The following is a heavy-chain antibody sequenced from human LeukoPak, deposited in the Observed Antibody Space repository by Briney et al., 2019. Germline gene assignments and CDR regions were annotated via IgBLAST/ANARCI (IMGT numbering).Heavy chain of an antibody. D-gene: IGHD3-22*01. V-gene: IGHV4-34*01. CDR2: INHSGST. CDR1: GGSFSGYY. Sequence: SETLSLTCAVYGGSFSGYYWCWIRQPPGKGLEWIGEINHSGSTNYNPSLKSRVTISVDTSKNQFSLKLRSVTATDTAVYYCASLPIVVVTGYWGQGTLVTVSS. J-gene: IGHJ4*02. CDR3: ASLPIVVVTGY.